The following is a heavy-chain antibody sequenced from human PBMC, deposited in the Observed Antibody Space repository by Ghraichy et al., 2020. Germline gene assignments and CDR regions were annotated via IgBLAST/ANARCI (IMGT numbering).Heavy chain of an antibody. CDR2: INHSGST. V-gene: IGHV4-34*01. CDR3: ARDRGYSYGQSDY. CDR1: GGSFSGYY. D-gene: IGHD5-18*01. Sequence: ESLNISCAVYGGSFSGYYWSWIRQPPGKGLEWIGEINHSGSTNYNPSLKSLVTISVDTSKNQFSLKLSSVTAADTAVYYCARDRGYSYGQSDYWGQGTLVTVSS. J-gene: IGHJ4*02.